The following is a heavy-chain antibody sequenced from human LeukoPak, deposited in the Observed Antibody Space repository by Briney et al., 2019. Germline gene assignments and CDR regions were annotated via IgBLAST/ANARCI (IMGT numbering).Heavy chain of an antibody. CDR3: ASRYDILTGQADAFDI. D-gene: IGHD3-9*01. J-gene: IGHJ3*02. V-gene: IGHV1-2*02. Sequence: ASVKVSCKASGGTFSSYAISWVRQAPGQGLEWMGWINPNSSGTNYAQKFQGRVTMTRDTSISTAYMELSRLRSDDTAVYYCASRYDILTGQADAFDIWGQGTMVTVSS. CDR2: INPNSSGT. CDR1: GGTFSSYA.